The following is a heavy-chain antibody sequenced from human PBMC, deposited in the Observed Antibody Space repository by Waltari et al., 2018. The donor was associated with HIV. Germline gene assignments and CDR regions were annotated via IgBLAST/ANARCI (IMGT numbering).Heavy chain of an antibody. D-gene: IGHD7-27*01. J-gene: IGHJ3*02. CDR1: GFTFSSYS. CDR3: ARGGPGDPSVNSDAFDI. CDR2: ISSSSSYI. V-gene: IGHV3-21*01. Sequence: EVQLVESGGGLVKPGGSLRLSCAASGFTFSSYSMNWVRQAPGKGLEWVSSISSSSSYIYYADSVKGRFTISRDNAKNSLYLQMNSLRAEDTAVYYCARGGPGDPSVNSDAFDIWGQGTMVTVSS.